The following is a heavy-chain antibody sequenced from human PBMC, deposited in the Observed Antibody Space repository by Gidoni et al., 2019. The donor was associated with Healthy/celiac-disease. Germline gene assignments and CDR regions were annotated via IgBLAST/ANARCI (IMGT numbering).Heavy chain of an antibody. CDR2: INPNRGGT. Sequence: QVQLVQSGAEVKKPGASVTVSCQASGYTFTGYYMHWGRQAPGQGLEWMGWINPNRGGTNYAQKFQGRVTMTRDTSISTAYMELSRLRSDDTAVYYCARDLGFRGSKPRGVDYWGQGTLVTVSS. J-gene: IGHJ4*02. V-gene: IGHV1-2*02. CDR3: ARDLGFRGSKPRGVDY. CDR1: GYTFTGYY. D-gene: IGHD1-26*01.